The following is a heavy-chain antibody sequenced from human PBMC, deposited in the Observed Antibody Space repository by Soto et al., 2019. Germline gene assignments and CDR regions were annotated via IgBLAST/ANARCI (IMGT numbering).Heavy chain of an antibody. CDR3: AREGIAAAGTLTLYYYYYGMDV. V-gene: IGHV3-33*01. Sequence: GRSLRLSCAASGFTFSSYGMHWVRQAPGKGLEWVAVIWYDGSNKYYADSVKGRFTISRDNSKNTLYLQMNSLRAEDTAVYYCAREGIAAAGTLTLYYYYYGMDVWGQGTTVTVSS. J-gene: IGHJ6*02. CDR2: IWYDGSNK. D-gene: IGHD6-13*01. CDR1: GFTFSSYG.